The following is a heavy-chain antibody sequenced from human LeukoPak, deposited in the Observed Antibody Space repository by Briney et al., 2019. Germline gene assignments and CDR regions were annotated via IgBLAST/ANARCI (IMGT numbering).Heavy chain of an antibody. V-gene: IGHV3-23*01. J-gene: IGHJ4*02. CDR1: GFTFSSYA. D-gene: IGHD1-1*01. CDR2: ISGSGGST. Sequence: PGGSLRLSCAASGFTFSSYAMSWVRQAPGKGLEWVSAISGSGGSTYYADSVKGRFTISRDNPKNTLYLQMNSLRAEDTAVYYCAKDVWNLGDRFFDYWGQGTLVTVSS. CDR3: AKDVWNLGDRFFDY.